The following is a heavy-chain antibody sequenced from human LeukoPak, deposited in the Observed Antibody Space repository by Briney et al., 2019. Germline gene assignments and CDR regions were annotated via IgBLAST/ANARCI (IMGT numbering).Heavy chain of an antibody. V-gene: IGHV5-51*01. CDR2: IYPGDSDT. CDR1: GYNFASYW. J-gene: IGHJ4*02. Sequence: GESLKISCEGSGYNFASYWIGWVRQMPGKGLEWMGIIYPGDSDTRYSPSFQGQVTISADKSISTAYLQWGNLKASDTAMYFCARGIEFDYWGQGTLVTVSS. CDR3: ARGIEFDY.